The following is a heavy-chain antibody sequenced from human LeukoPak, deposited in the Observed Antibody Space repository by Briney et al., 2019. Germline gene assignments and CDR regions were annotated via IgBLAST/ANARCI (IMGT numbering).Heavy chain of an antibody. Sequence: PSETLSLTCTVSGGSISSYYWGWIRQPLGKGLESIGYIYYSGSTNYNPSLKSRVTISVDTSKNQFSLKLSSVTAADTAVYYCARVRVLGNTKGIAASYGMDVWGQGTTVTVSS. V-gene: IGHV4-59*01. D-gene: IGHD6-13*01. CDR3: ARVRVLGNTKGIAASYGMDV. CDR2: IYYSGST. J-gene: IGHJ6*02. CDR1: GGSISSYY.